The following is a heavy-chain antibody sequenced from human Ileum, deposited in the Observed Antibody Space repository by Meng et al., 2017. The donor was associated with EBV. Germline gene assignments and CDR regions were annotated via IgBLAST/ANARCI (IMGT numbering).Heavy chain of an antibody. Sequence: QAQSQASGPGLVTPSATLSLTGTLSGGSISSCYGGSIRQPPGKGLEWIGYIYYSGSTNYNPSLKSRVHISVDTSKNQFSLNLSSVTAADTAVYYCARGGWSLDYWGQGTLVTVSS. CDR3: ARGGWSLDY. CDR2: IYYSGST. D-gene: IGHD2-15*01. V-gene: IGHV4-59*08. J-gene: IGHJ4*02. CDR1: GGSISSCY.